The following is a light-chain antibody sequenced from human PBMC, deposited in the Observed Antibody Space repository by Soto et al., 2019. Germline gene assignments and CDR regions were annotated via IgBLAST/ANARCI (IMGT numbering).Light chain of an antibody. Sequence: QAVVTQPPSASGTPGQRVTISCSGGRSNIGRSTVNWYQQLPGTAPKLLIYDNNQRPSGVPDRFSGSKSVTSASLAISGLQSEDEADYYCATWDDGLSAWVFGGGTKVTVL. CDR3: ATWDDGLSAWV. V-gene: IGLV1-44*01. CDR1: RSNIGRST. J-gene: IGLJ3*02. CDR2: DNN.